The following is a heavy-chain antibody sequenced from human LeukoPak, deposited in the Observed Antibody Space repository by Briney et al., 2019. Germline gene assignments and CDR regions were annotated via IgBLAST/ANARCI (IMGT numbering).Heavy chain of an antibody. CDR2: ISGGGGST. V-gene: IGHV3-23*01. D-gene: IGHD1-1*01. CDR1: GFTFRSNV. Sequence: QSGGSLRLSCAASGFTFRSNVMTWVRQTPGKGLEWVSGISGGGGSTYYADSVKGRFTISRDNSKNTLYLQMNSLRAEDTAVYYCAKEGTPRGPNYFDYWGQGTLVTVSS. CDR3: AKEGTPRGPNYFDY. J-gene: IGHJ4*02.